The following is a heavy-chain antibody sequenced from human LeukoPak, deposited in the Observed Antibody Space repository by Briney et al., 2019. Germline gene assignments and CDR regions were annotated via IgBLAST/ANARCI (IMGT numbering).Heavy chain of an antibody. V-gene: IGHV3-21*01. J-gene: IGHJ3*02. CDR3: ARGASVVAGNDNAFDI. CDR2: ISSRSSYR. Sequence: PGGSLRLSCAASGFTFSSYSMNWVRQAPGKGLEWVSSISSRSSYRYYADSMKGRFTISRDNAKNSLYLQMKSLRAEDTAVYYCARGASVVAGNDNAFDIWGQGTMVTVSS. CDR1: GFTFSSYS. D-gene: IGHD6-19*01.